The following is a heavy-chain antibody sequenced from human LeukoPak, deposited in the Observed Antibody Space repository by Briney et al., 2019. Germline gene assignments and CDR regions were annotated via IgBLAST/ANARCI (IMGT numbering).Heavy chain of an antibody. Sequence: ASVKVSCKASGGTLSNYAISWGTQAPGQGLEWLGGIIPIFGTANYAQKFQGRVTITADESTSTAYMELSSLRSEDTAVYYCARGGETNIVVVPAAPYWDYGMDVWGQGTTVTVSS. CDR2: IIPIFGTA. CDR1: GGTLSNYA. D-gene: IGHD2-2*01. J-gene: IGHJ6*02. V-gene: IGHV1-69*13. CDR3: ARGGETNIVVVPAAPYWDYGMDV.